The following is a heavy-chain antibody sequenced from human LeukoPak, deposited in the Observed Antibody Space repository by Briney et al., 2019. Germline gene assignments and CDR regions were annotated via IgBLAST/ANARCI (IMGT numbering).Heavy chain of an antibody. CDR2: TYYRSTWYN. D-gene: IGHD2-2*01. CDR3: AGRLTQYDCFDP. Sequence: SQNLSLTCAISGDSVSSNSVTWNWVRQSPSRGLEWLGRTYYRSTWYNDYAVSVRGRITVNPDTSKNQFSLHLNSVTPEDTAVYYCAGRLTQYDCFDPWGQGILVTVSS. CDR1: GDSVSSNSVT. J-gene: IGHJ5*02. V-gene: IGHV6-1*01.